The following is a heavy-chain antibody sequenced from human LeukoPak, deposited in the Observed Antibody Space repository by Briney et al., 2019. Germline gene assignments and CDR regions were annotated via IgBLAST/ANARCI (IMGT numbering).Heavy chain of an antibody. Sequence: GGSLRLSCVASGFVFSNYWMGWVRQAPGKGLEWVANIKQDGSERYYVDSVKGRFTISRDNAKNSLYLEMSSLRAEDTAVYCCGRDRSRIYVWGQGTLVTVSS. CDR2: IKQDGSER. CDR3: GRDRSRIYV. CDR1: GFVFSNYW. J-gene: IGHJ4*02. D-gene: IGHD2/OR15-2a*01. V-gene: IGHV3-7*01.